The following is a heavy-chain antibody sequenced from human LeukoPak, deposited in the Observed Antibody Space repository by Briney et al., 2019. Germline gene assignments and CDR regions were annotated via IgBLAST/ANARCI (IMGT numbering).Heavy chain of an antibody. CDR3: TTDPEGDCSSTSCYNAFDY. D-gene: IGHD2-2*02. CDR2: IKSKTDGGTT. Sequence: GGSLRLSCAVSGFTSSNAWMSWVRQAPGKGLEWVGRIKSKTDGGTTDYAAPVKGRFTISRDDSKNTLYLQMNSLKTEDTAVYYCTTDPEGDCSSTSCYNAFDYWGQGTLVIVSS. J-gene: IGHJ4*02. CDR1: GFTSSNAW. V-gene: IGHV3-15*01.